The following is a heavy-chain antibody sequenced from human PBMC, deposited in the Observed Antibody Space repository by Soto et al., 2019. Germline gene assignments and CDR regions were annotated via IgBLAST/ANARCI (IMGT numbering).Heavy chain of an antibody. CDR2: ISYDGNNK. CDR3: ARSHGEQQLVDAFDI. V-gene: IGHV3-30-3*01. Sequence: QVQLVESGGGVVQPGRSLRLSCVASGFTFSRFSLHWVRQAPGKGLEWVADISYDGNNKYYADFVKGRFTISRDNSKNTLYLQMNSLRVEDTAVYYCARSHGEQQLVDAFDIWGQGTMVTVSS. D-gene: IGHD2-15*01. J-gene: IGHJ3*02. CDR1: GFTFSRFS.